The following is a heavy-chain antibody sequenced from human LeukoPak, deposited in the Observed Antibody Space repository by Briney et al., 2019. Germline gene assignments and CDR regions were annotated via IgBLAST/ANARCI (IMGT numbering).Heavy chain of an antibody. Sequence: SETLSLTCAVYGGSFSGYYWSWIRQPPGKGLEWIGEINHSGSTNYNPSLKSRFTISVDTSKNQFSLKLSSVTAADTAVYYCARAGYCSSTSCPNDAFDIWGQGTMVTVSS. CDR3: ARAGYCSSTSCPNDAFDI. CDR2: INHSGST. CDR1: GGSFSGYY. V-gene: IGHV4-34*01. D-gene: IGHD2-2*01. J-gene: IGHJ3*02.